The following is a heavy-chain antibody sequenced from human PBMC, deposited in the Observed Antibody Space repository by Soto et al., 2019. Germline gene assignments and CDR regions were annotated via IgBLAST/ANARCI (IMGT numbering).Heavy chain of an antibody. CDR1: GFTVSSNY. Sequence: EVQLVESGGGLVQPGGSLRLSCAASGFTVSSNYMSWVRQAPGKGLEWVSVIYSGGSTYYADSVKGRFTISIHNSKNTLYLQMNSLRAEDTAVYYCARGIRKDGMDVWGQGTTVTVSS. J-gene: IGHJ6*02. CDR3: ARGIRKDGMDV. CDR2: IYSGGST. V-gene: IGHV3-53*04.